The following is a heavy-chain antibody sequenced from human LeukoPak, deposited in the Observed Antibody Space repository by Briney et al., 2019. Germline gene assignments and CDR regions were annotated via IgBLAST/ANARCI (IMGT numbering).Heavy chain of an antibody. CDR1: GGSISSYY. Sequence: SETLSLTCTVSGGSISSYYWSWIRQPAGKGLEWIGRIYTSGSTNYNPSLKGRVTMSVDTSKNQFSLKLSSVTAADTAVYYCARGYYDSSGYWTLFDYCGQGTLVTVSS. D-gene: IGHD3-22*01. V-gene: IGHV4-4*07. J-gene: IGHJ4*02. CDR2: IYTSGST. CDR3: ARGYYDSSGYWTLFDY.